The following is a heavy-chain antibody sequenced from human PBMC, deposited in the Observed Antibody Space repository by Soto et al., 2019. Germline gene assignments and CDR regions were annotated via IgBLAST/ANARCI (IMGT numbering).Heavy chain of an antibody. D-gene: IGHD2-15*01. Sequence: QVQLVQSGAEVKKPGASVKVSCKASGYTFTSYGITWVRQAPGQGPEWMGSISAYNGNTNYAQKLQGRGTMTTAPATSTAYMELRSLRSDDTAVYYCARGSEYCRCGSCQIDYWRQGTLVTVS. J-gene: IGHJ4*02. CDR3: ARGSEYCRCGSCQIDY. V-gene: IGHV1-18*01. CDR2: ISAYNGNT. CDR1: GYTFTSYG.